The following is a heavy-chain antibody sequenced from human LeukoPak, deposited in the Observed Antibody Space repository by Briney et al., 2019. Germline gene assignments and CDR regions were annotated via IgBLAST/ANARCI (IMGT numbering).Heavy chain of an antibody. CDR3: ARVGITMIVVVGYFDY. D-gene: IGHD3-22*01. CDR1: GFTFSSYA. Sequence: GGSLRLSCAASGFTFSSYAMHWVRQAPGKGLEWVAVISYDGSNKYYADSVKGRFTISRDNSKNTLYLQMNSLRAEDTAVYYCARVGITMIVVVGYFDYWGQGTLVTVSS. V-gene: IGHV3-30-3*01. J-gene: IGHJ4*02. CDR2: ISYDGSNK.